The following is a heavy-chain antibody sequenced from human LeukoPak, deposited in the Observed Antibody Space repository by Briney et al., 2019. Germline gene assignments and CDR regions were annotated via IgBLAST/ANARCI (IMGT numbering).Heavy chain of an antibody. CDR1: GGTFSSYA. Sequence: SVKVSCKASGGTFSSYAISWVRQAPGQGLEWMGGIIPIFGTANYAQKFQGRVTITADESTSTAYMELSRLRSEDTAVYYCARDSRGYSAAAGNFDYWGQGTLVTVSS. D-gene: IGHD6-13*01. CDR2: IIPIFGTA. J-gene: IGHJ4*02. V-gene: IGHV1-69*13. CDR3: ARDSRGYSAAAGNFDY.